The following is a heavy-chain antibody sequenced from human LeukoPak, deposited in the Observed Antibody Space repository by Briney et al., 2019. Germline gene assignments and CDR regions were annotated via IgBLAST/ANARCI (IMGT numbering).Heavy chain of an antibody. CDR2: IKQDGSEK. V-gene: IGHV3-7*04. CDR3: AKDGTQRTSSRYFYFMEA. Sequence: AGSLRLSCAASGFTFSSYWMSWVRQAPGKGLEWVANIKQDGSEKYYVDSVKGRFTISRDNSKNTLYLQMNSLRAEDTAVYYCAKDGTQRTSSRYFYFMEAWGKGTTVIVS. CDR1: GFTFSSYW. J-gene: IGHJ6*03. D-gene: IGHD1/OR15-1a*01.